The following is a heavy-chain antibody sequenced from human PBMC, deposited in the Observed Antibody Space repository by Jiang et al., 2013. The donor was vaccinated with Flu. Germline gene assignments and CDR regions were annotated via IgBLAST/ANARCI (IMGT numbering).Heavy chain of an antibody. CDR3: ARDASGGYNWFDP. V-gene: IGHV4-59*01. D-gene: IGHD3-22*01. CDR1: GGSITSYH. CDR2: IYYSGTT. J-gene: IGHJ5*02. Sequence: GLVKPSETLSLTCTVSGGSITSYHWSWMRQSPGKGLEWIGNIYYSGTTNCNPSLKSRVSISVDTSKNQFSLKLSSVTSADTAVYYCARDASGGYNWFDPWGQGTLVTVSS.